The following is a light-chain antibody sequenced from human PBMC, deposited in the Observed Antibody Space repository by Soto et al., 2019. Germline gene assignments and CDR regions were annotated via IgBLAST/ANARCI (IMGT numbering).Light chain of an antibody. Sequence: EIVLTQSPGTLCFSPGERATLSCRASQSVSSGSLAWYQQKPGQAPRLLIYDAASRATGIPDRFSGSGSGTDFTLTISRLEPEDFAVYYCQQYGSSLLTFGGGTKVDIK. J-gene: IGKJ4*01. V-gene: IGKV3-20*01. CDR1: QSVSSGS. CDR3: QQYGSSLLT. CDR2: DAA.